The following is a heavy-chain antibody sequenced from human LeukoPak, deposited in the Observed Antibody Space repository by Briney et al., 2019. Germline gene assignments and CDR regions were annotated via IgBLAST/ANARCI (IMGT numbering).Heavy chain of an antibody. J-gene: IGHJ6*02. V-gene: IGHV3-66*01. Sequence: GGSLRLSCAASGFTVSSNYMSWVRQAPGKGLEWVSVIYSGGSTYYADSVKGRFTISRDNSKNTLYLQMNSLRAEDTVVYYCARDGLAVAGTVYYYGMDVWGQGTTVTVSS. CDR3: ARDGLAVAGTVYYYGMDV. D-gene: IGHD6-19*01. CDR1: GFTVSSNY. CDR2: IYSGGST.